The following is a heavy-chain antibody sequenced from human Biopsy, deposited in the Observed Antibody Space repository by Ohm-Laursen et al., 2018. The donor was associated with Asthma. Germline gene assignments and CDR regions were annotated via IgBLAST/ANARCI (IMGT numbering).Heavy chain of an antibody. CDR1: GDSLGSFINYA. J-gene: IGHJ6*02. CDR3: ARGYSGTDRIVYYYSGMEV. CDR2: LIPVLGTA. V-gene: IGHV1-69*13. Sequence: GASVKVSCKASGDSLGSFINYAISWVRQAPRQGLEGMGGLIPVLGTADYAPMFEGRVTITADESTSTAYLELTSLRFEDTAVYYCARGYSGTDRIVYYYSGMEVWGQGTTVTVSS. D-gene: IGHD5-12*01.